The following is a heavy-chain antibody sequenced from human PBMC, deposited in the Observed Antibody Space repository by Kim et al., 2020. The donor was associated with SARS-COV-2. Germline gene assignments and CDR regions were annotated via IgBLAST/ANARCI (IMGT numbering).Heavy chain of an antibody. CDR1: GGSFSGYY. D-gene: IGHD3-9*01. CDR2: INHSGST. J-gene: IGHJ4*01. CDR3: ARGRGGYDILTGYYRPFD. Sequence: SETLSLTCAVYGGSFSGYYWSWIRQPPGKGLEWIGEINHSGSTNYNPSLKSRVTISVDTSKNQFSLKLSSVTAADTAVYYCARGRGGYDILTGYYRPFD. V-gene: IGHV4-34*01.